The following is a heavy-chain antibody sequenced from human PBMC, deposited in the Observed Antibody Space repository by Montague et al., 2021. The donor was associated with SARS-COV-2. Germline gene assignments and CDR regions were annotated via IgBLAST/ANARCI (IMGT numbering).Heavy chain of an antibody. CDR2: ISHTEST. J-gene: IGHJ6*02. V-gene: IGHV4-59*08. CDR3: ARSVQVAYGLDV. Sequence: SETLSLTCTVSSGSISNYYWSWIRQPPGKGLEWIGFISHTESTNYNPSLESRVSISIDTSKSQFSLRVRSVTAADTAVYFCARSVQVAYGLDVWGQGTTVTIS. CDR1: SGSISNYY.